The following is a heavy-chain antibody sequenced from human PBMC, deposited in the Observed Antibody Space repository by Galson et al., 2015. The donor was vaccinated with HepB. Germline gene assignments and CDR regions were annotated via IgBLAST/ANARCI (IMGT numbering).Heavy chain of an antibody. V-gene: IGHV1-69*10. CDR2: IIPIFGIA. CDR1: GGTFSSNA. CDR3: ARDRKLGYCNGGSCFPHWYFDL. J-gene: IGHJ2*01. Sequence: SVKVSCKASGGTFSSNAISWVRQAPGQGLEWMGGIIPIFGIANYAQKFQGRVLITADKPTNTAYMELSSLRSEDTAVYYCARDRKLGYCNGGSCFPHWYFDL. D-gene: IGHD2-15*01.